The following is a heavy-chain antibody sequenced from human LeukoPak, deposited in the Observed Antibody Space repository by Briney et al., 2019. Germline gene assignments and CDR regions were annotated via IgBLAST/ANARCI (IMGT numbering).Heavy chain of an antibody. CDR2: INWSSNSV. Sequence: PGGSLRLSCAASGFTFDDYAMHWVRQAPGKGLEWVSGINWSSNSVGYADSVKGRFTISRDNAKNSLYLQMNSLRTEDMALYYCVKDSRAGSKPGTSYFDYWGQGTLVTVSS. D-gene: IGHD2-2*01. J-gene: IGHJ4*02. V-gene: IGHV3-9*03. CDR1: GFTFDDYA. CDR3: VKDSRAGSKPGTSYFDY.